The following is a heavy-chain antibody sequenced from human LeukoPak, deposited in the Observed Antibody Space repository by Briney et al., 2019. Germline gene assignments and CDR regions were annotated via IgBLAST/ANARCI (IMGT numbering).Heavy chain of an antibody. CDR1: GDSVSSNSAA. CDR2: TYYRSKWYN. D-gene: IGHD6-19*01. J-gene: IGHJ4*02. Sequence: SQTLSLTCAISGDSVSSNSAAWNWIRQSPSRGLEWLGRTYYRSKWYNDYAVSVKSRITINPDTSKNQFSLKLSSVTAADTAIYYCARDRGSRDSSTSGTVDYWGQGSLVTVSS. CDR3: ARDRGSRDSSTSGTVDY. V-gene: IGHV6-1*01.